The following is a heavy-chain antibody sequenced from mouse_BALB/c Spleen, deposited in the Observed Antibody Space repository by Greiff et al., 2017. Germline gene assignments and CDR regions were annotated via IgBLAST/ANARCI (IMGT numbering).Heavy chain of an antibody. CDR1: GFTFSDYY. Sequence: EVKLMESGGGLVKPGGSLKLSCAASGFTFSDYYMYWVRQTPEKRLEWVATISDGGSYTYYPDSVKGRFTISRDNAKNNLYLQMISLKSEDTAMYYCAREGDYWGQGTTLTVSS. J-gene: IGHJ2*01. V-gene: IGHV5-4*02. CDR2: ISDGGSYT. CDR3: AREGDY.